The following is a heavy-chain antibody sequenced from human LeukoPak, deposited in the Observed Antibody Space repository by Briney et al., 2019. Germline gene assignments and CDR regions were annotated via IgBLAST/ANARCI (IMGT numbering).Heavy chain of an antibody. D-gene: IGHD1-7*01. V-gene: IGHV1-46*01. CDR2: INPSGGST. J-gene: IGHJ5*02. CDR1: GYTFTKYY. Sequence: EASVKVSCKASGYTFTKYYIHWVRQAPGQGLEWMGIINPSGGSTSYAQKFQGRVTMTRDTSTSTLYMELSSLRSEDSAVYYCARDNYAGANWFDPWGQGTLVTVSS. CDR3: ARDNYAGANWFDP.